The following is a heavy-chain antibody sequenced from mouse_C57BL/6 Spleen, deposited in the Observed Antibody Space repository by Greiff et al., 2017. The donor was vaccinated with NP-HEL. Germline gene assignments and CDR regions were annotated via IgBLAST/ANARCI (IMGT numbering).Heavy chain of an antibody. CDR2: ISSGGSYT. D-gene: IGHD2-4*01. V-gene: IGHV5-6*01. CDR3: ARQSFYDYDGDWYFDV. J-gene: IGHJ1*03. Sequence: EVKLMESGGDLVKPGGSLKLSCAASGFTFSSYGMSWVRQTPDKRLEWVATISSGGSYTYYPDSVKGRFTISIDNAKNTLYLQMSSLKSEDTAMYYCARQSFYDYDGDWYFDVWGTGTTVTVSS. CDR1: GFTFSSYG.